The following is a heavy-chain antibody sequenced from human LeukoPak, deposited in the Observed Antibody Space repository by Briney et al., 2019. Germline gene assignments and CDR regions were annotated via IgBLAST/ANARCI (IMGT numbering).Heavy chain of an antibody. CDR1: GFTFSSYS. CDR3: ARDRPLDSSGSGAFDI. Sequence: MSGGSLRLSCAASGFTFSSYSINWVRQAPGKGLEWVSSISSSSSYIYYADSVQGRFTISRDNAKNSLYLQMNSLRAEDTAVYYCARDRPLDSSGSGAFDIWGQGTMVTVSS. D-gene: IGHD3-22*01. V-gene: IGHV3-21*01. CDR2: ISSSSSYI. J-gene: IGHJ3*02.